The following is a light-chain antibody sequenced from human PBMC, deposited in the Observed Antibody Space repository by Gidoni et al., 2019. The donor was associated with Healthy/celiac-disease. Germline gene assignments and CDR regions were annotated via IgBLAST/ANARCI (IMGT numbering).Light chain of an antibody. CDR3: SSYTSSSVV. J-gene: IGLJ2*01. CDR1: SSDVGGYNY. CDR2: EVS. Sequence: QSAPTQPASVSGSPGQSLTISCTGTSSDVGGYNYFSWYQQHPGKAPKLMIYEVSNRPSGVSNRFSGSKSGNTASLTISGLQAEDEADYYCSSYTSSSVVFGGGTKLTVL. V-gene: IGLV2-14*01.